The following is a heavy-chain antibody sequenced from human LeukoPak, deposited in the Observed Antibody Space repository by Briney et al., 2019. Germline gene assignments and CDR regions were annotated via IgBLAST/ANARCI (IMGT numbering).Heavy chain of an antibody. D-gene: IGHD5-18*01. Sequence: PSETLSLTCAVYGGSFSGYYWSWIRQPPGKGLEWIGYIYYSGSTNYNPSLKSRVTISVDTSKNQFSLKLSSVTAADTAVYYCASRGYSYGYYFDYWGQGTLVTVSS. V-gene: IGHV4-59*08. CDR2: IYYSGST. J-gene: IGHJ4*02. CDR3: ASRGYSYGYYFDY. CDR1: GGSFSGYY.